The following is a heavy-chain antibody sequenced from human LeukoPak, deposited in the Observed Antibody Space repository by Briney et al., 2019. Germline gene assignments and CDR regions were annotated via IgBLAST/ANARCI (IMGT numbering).Heavy chain of an antibody. D-gene: IGHD3-22*01. CDR3: AKGLFDDSGGAFDS. V-gene: IGHV3-9*01. Sequence: GRSLRLSCAASGFTFDDYAMHWVRQAPGKGLEWVSGISWNGGSIGYADSVKGRFTISRDYAKDSLFLQMNSLRAEDTALYYCAKGLFDDSGGAFDSWGQGTLVTVSS. J-gene: IGHJ4*02. CDR1: GFTFDDYA. CDR2: ISWNGGSI.